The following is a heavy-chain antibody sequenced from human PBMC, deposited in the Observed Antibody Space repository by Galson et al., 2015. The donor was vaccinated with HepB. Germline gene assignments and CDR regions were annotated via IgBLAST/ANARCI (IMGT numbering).Heavy chain of an antibody. CDR1: GGSISSSSYY. J-gene: IGHJ6*03. V-gene: IGHV4-39*01. Sequence: SETLSLTCTVSGGSISSSSYYWGWIRQPPGKGLEWIGSIYYSGSTHYNPSLKRRVTISVDTSKNQFSLKLSSMTAADTAVYYCARHKRAEAWPYSYYYMDLWGKGTTVTISS. CDR3: ARHKRAEAWPYSYYYMDL. D-gene: IGHD5-12*01. CDR2: IYYSGST.